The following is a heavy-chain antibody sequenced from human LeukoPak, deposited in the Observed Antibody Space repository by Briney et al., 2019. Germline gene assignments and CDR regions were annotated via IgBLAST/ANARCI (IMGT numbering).Heavy chain of an antibody. CDR2: INPSGGST. D-gene: IGHD3-22*01. V-gene: IGHV1-46*01. J-gene: IGHJ4*02. Sequence: ASVKVSCKASGYTFTSYYMHWVRQAPGQGLEWMGIINPSGGSTSYAQKFQGRVTMTRDTSTSTVYMELSSLRSEDAAVYYCARVRYYYDSSAYPYYFDYWGQGTLVPVSS. CDR1: GYTFTSYY. CDR3: ARVRYYYDSSAYPYYFDY.